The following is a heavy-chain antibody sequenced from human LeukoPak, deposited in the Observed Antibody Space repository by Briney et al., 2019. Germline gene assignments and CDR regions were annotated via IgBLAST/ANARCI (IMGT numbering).Heavy chain of an antibody. CDR1: GGTFSSYA. V-gene: IGHV1-69*04. Sequence: SVKVSCKASGGTFSSYAISWVRQAPGQGLEWMGRIIPILGIANYAQKFQGRVTITADKSTSTAYMELSSLRSEDTAVYYCAKDKHATRFLEWLLCNDWGQGTLVTVSS. D-gene: IGHD3-3*01. CDR2: IIPILGIA. J-gene: IGHJ4*02. CDR3: AKDKHATRFLEWLLCND.